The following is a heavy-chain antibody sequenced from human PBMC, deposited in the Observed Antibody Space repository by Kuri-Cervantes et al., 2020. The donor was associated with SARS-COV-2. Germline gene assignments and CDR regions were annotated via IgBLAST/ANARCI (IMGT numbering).Heavy chain of an antibody. CDR3: TTSSGYYLGWFDP. J-gene: IGHJ5*02. CDR2: IKSKTDGGTT. V-gene: IGHV3-15*07. CDR1: GFTFSNAW. D-gene: IGHD3-22*01. Sequence: GALKISCAASGFTFSNAWMNWVRQAPGKGLEWVGRIKSKTDGGTTDYAAPVKGRFTISRDDSKNTLYLQMNSLKTEDTAVYYCTTSSGYYLGWFDPWGQGTLVTVSS.